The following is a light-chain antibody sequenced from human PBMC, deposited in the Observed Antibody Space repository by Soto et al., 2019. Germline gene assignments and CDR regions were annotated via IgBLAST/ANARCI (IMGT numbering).Light chain of an antibody. J-gene: IGKJ1*01. Sequence: EIVLTQSPATLSLSPGERATLSCRASQSVSSYLAWYQQKPGQAPRLLIYDASNRATGIPGRFSGSGSGTDFTLTISSLEPEDFAVYYCQQYNNWPQTFGQGTKVEIK. CDR2: DAS. CDR3: QQYNNWPQT. CDR1: QSVSSY. V-gene: IGKV3-11*01.